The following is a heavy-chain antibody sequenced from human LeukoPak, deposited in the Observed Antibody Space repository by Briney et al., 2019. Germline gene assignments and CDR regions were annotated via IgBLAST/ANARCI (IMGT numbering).Heavy chain of an antibody. D-gene: IGHD2-15*01. J-gene: IGHJ6*03. Sequence: GGSLRLSCAASGFTFSSYEMNWVRQAPGKGLEWVSYISSSGSTIYYADSVKGRFTISRDNAKNSLYMQMNSLRAEDTAVYYCARVRPESNRDIVYPSHNYMDVWGKGTTVTISS. V-gene: IGHV3-48*03. CDR3: ARVRPESNRDIVYPSHNYMDV. CDR1: GFTFSSYE. CDR2: ISSSGSTI.